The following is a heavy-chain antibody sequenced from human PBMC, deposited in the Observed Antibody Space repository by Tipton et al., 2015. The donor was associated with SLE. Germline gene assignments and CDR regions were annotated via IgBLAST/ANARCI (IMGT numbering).Heavy chain of an antibody. J-gene: IGHJ4*02. Sequence: TLSLTCGVSDASISSSSFYWGWIRQSPGKGLEWIGSVYYSGSTYYSPSLKSRVTISEDTSKQQFSLKLSSLTAADTAVYYCARHAGDYAYFDSWGQGTLVTVSS. D-gene: IGHD4-17*01. CDR3: ARHAGDYAYFDS. CDR2: VYYSGST. CDR1: DASISSSSFY. V-gene: IGHV4-39*01.